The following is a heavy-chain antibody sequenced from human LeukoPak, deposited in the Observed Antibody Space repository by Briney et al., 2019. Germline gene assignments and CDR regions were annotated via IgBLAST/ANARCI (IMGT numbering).Heavy chain of an antibody. D-gene: IGHD3-10*01. Sequence: SETLSLTCTVSGGSISSGSYYWSWIRQPAGKGLEWIGRIYTSGSTNYNPSLKSRVTISVDTSKNQFSLKLSSVTAADTAVYYCARDRGGLDAFDIWGQGTMVTVSS. V-gene: IGHV4-61*02. J-gene: IGHJ3*02. CDR3: ARDRGGLDAFDI. CDR1: GGSISSGSYY. CDR2: IYTSGST.